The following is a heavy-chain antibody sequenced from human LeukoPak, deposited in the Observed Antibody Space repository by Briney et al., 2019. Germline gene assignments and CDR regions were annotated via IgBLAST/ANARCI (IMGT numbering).Heavy chain of an antibody. J-gene: IGHJ4*02. D-gene: IGHD3-22*01. CDR2: INAGNGNT. V-gene: IGHV1-3*01. CDR3: ARDHSYYYDSSGYYYY. Sequence: ASVKVSCKASGYTFTSYAMHWVRQAPGQRLEWMGWINAGNGNTKYSQKFQGRVTITRDTSASTAYMELSSLRSEDTAVYYCARDHSYYYDSSGYYYYWGQGTLVTVSS. CDR1: GYTFTSYA.